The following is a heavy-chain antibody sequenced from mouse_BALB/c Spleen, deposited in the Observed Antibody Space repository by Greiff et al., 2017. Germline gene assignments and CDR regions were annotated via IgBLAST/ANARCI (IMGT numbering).Heavy chain of an antibody. CDR2: INPGSGGT. CDR3: ARGELGLDY. J-gene: IGHJ2*01. V-gene: IGHV1-54*01. Sequence: VQLKESGAELVRPGTSVKVSCKASGYAFTNYLIEWVKQRPGQGLEWIGVINPGSGGTNYNEKFKGKATLTADKSSSTAYMQLSSLTSDDSAVYFCARGELGLDYWGQGTTLTVSS. CDR1: GYAFTNYL. D-gene: IGHD4-1*01.